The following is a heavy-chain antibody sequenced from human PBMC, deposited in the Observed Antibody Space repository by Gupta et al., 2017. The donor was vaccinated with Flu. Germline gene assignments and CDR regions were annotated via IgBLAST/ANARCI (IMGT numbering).Heavy chain of an antibody. Sequence: EVQLVETGGGLIQPGGSLRLSCAASGFTVSSNYMSWVRQAPGKGLEWVSVIYSGGSTYYADSVKGRFTISRDNSKNTLYLQMNSLRAEDTAVYYCASRNSWDAFDIWGQGTMVTVSS. CDR2: IYSGGST. CDR1: GFTVSSNY. D-gene: IGHD2-2*01. J-gene: IGHJ3*02. V-gene: IGHV3-53*02. CDR3: ASRNSWDAFDI.